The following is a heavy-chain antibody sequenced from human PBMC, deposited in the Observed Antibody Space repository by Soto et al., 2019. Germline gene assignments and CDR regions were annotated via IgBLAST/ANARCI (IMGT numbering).Heavy chain of an antibody. Sequence: EVQLLDSGGGLVQPGGSLRLSCAASGFTFNNYAMSWVRQAPGKGLEWVSSISASGGSTNYADSVKGRFTISRDNSENTVYLQMNSQRAEDTAVYYCVKTRLAGGFDYWGQGSLVTVSS. V-gene: IGHV3-23*01. CDR2: ISASGGST. CDR1: GFTFNNYA. D-gene: IGHD3-16*01. J-gene: IGHJ4*02. CDR3: VKTRLAGGFDY.